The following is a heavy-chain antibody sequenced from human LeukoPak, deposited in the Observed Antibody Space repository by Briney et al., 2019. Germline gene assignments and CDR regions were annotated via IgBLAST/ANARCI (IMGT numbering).Heavy chain of an antibody. D-gene: IGHD3-22*01. V-gene: IGHV3-23*01. CDR3: AKDQTPYYYDSSGYPPY. J-gene: IGHJ4*02. CDR1: GFTFSSYA. Sequence: PGGSLRLSCAASGFTFSSYAMSWVRQAPGKGLEWVSAISGSGGSTYYADSVKSRFTISRDNSKNTLYLQMNSLRAEDTAVYYCAKDQTPYYYDSSGYPPYWGQGTLVTVSS. CDR2: ISGSGGST.